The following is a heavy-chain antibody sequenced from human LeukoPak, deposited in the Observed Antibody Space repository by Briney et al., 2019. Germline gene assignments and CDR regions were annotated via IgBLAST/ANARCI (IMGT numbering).Heavy chain of an antibody. CDR1: GFTFSSYA. Sequence: GGSLRLSCAASGFTFSSYAMHWVRQAPGKGLEWVAVISYDGSNEYYADSVKGRFTISRDNSKNTLYLQMNSLRAEDTAVYYCARDTGSSSYNNWFDPWGQGTLVTVSS. J-gene: IGHJ5*02. D-gene: IGHD6-13*01. CDR3: ARDTGSSSYNNWFDP. CDR2: ISYDGSNE. V-gene: IGHV3-30*07.